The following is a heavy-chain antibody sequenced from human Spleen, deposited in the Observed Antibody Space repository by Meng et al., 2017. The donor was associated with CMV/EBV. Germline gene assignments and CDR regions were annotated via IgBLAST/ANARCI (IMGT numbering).Heavy chain of an antibody. CDR2: IYYSGST. Sequence: SETLSLTCTVSGGSISSYYWSWIRQPPGKGLEWIGYIYYSGSTNYNPSLKSRVTISVDTSKNQFSLELSSVTAADTAVYYCATGRDGYKTNFDYWGQGTLVTVSS. CDR3: ATGRDGYKTNFDY. J-gene: IGHJ4*02. CDR1: GGSISSYY. D-gene: IGHD5-24*01. V-gene: IGHV4-59*01.